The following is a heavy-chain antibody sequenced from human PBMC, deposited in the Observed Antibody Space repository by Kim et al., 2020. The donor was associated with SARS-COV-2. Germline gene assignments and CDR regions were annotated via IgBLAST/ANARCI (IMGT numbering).Heavy chain of an antibody. CDR2: IWYDGSNK. CDR1: GFTFSSYG. V-gene: IGHV3-33*01. J-gene: IGHJ3*02. CDR3: ARDPVSGYYYDSSGYYQDAFDI. Sequence: GGSLRLSCAASGFTFSSYGMHWVRQAPGKGLEWVAVIWYDGSNKYYADSVKGRFTISRDNSKNTLYLQMNSLRAEDTAVYYCARDPVSGYYYDSSGYYQDAFDIWGQGTMVTVSS. D-gene: IGHD3-22*01.